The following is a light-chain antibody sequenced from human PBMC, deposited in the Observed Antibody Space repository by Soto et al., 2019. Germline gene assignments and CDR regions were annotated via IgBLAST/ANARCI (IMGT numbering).Light chain of an antibody. CDR1: QSVSSY. J-gene: IGKJ2*01. CDR2: DAS. V-gene: IGKV3-11*01. Sequence: EIVLTQSPATLSLSPGERATLSCRASQSVSSYLAWYQQKPGQAPRLLIYDASNRANGIPARFSGSGSGTDFSLNISSIESEDVAVYYCQQRSNWPPYTFGQGTKLEIK. CDR3: QQRSNWPPYT.